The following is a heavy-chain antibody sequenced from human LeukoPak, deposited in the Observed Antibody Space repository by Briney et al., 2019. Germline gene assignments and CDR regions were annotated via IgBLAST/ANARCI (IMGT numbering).Heavy chain of an antibody. CDR2: ISGSGGST. CDR1: GFTFSDYC. J-gene: IGHJ4*02. D-gene: IGHD3-9*01. CDR3: AKEILRYFDWLSEFDY. Sequence: GGSLRLSCAASGFTFSDYCMNWVRQAPGKGLEWVSAISGSGGSTYYADSVKGRFTISRDNSKNTLYLQMNSLRAEDTAVYYCAKEILRYFDWLSEFDYWGQGTLVTVSS. V-gene: IGHV3-23*01.